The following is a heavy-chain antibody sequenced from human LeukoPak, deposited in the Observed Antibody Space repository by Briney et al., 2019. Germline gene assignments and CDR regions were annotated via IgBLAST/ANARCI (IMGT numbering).Heavy chain of an antibody. D-gene: IGHD4-17*01. Sequence: GGSLRLSSAASGFTFSSYAMHWVRQAPGKGLEWVAVISYDGSNKYYADSVKGRFTISRDNSKNTLYLQMNSLRAEDTAVYYCAREGMTTVTLGYWGQGTLVTVSS. CDR1: GFTFSSYA. V-gene: IGHV3-30-3*01. J-gene: IGHJ4*02. CDR2: ISYDGSNK. CDR3: AREGMTTVTLGY.